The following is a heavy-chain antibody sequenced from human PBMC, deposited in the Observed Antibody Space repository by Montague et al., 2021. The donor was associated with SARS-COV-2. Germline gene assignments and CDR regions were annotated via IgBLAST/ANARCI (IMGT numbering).Heavy chain of an antibody. J-gene: IGHJ3*02. Sequence: SLRLSCAASRFTFSSYAMHWVRQAPGKGLEWVAVISYDGSNKYYADSVKGRFTISRDNSKDTLYLQMNSLRAEDTAVYYCAREIAAAAYAFDIWGQGTMVTVSS. CDR1: RFTFSSYA. D-gene: IGHD6-13*01. CDR3: AREIAAAAYAFDI. CDR2: ISYDGSNK. V-gene: IGHV3-30-3*01.